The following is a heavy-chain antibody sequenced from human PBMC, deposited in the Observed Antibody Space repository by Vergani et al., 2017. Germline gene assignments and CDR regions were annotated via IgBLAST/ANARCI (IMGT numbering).Heavy chain of an antibody. V-gene: IGHV3-23*01. CDR2: INNYGGST. Sequence: QLLESGGGLIQPGGSLRLFCAASGFTFNSYAMTWVRQAPGKGLEWVSGINNYGGSTDYADSVKGRFTISRDNSKNTVYLQMTDLRAEDTATYYCAKVCGSTSFPYGEGAFDVWGHGTMVTVSS. CDR1: GFTFNSYA. J-gene: IGHJ3*01. D-gene: IGHD2-2*01. CDR3: AKVCGSTSFPYGEGAFDV.